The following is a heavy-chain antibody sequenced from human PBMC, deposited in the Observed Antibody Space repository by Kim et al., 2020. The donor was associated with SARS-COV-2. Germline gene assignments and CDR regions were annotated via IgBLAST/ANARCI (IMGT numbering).Heavy chain of an antibody. V-gene: IGHV1-69*13. CDR2: IIPIFGTA. J-gene: IGHJ4*02. CDR1: GGTFSSYA. CDR3: ARSGGIANGYLGPLFDY. D-gene: IGHD5-18*01. Sequence: SVKVSCKASGGTFSSYAISWVRQAPGQGLEWMGGIIPIFGTANYAQKFQGRVTITADESTSTAYMELSSLRSEDTAVYYCARSGGIANGYLGPLFDYWGQGTLVTVSS.